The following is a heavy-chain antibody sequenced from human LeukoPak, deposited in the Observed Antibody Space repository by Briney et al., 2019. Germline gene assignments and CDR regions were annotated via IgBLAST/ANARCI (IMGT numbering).Heavy chain of an antibody. CDR3: ARVGSVDTSGYYDY. V-gene: IGHV1-46*01. D-gene: IGHD3-22*01. Sequence: ASVKVSCKASGYTFTTYYIHWVRQAPGQGLEWLGIINPSGGSPTYAQKFQGRVTMTRDTSTSTVYMELSSLRSDDTAVYYCARVGSVDTSGYYDYWGQGTLVTVSS. J-gene: IGHJ4*02. CDR1: GYTFTTYY. CDR2: INPSGGSP.